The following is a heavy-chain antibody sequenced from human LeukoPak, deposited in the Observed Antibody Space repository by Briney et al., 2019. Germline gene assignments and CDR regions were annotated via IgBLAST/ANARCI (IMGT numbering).Heavy chain of an antibody. Sequence: PGGSLRLSCAASGFTFSSYSMNWARQAPGKGLEWVSSISSSSSYIYYADSVKGRFTISRDNAKNSLYLQMNSLRAEDTAVYYCAREIQEWLRPRAGYMDVWGKGTTVTVSS. CDR2: ISSSSSYI. CDR1: GFTFSSYS. D-gene: IGHD5-12*01. V-gene: IGHV3-21*01. J-gene: IGHJ6*03. CDR3: AREIQEWLRPRAGYMDV.